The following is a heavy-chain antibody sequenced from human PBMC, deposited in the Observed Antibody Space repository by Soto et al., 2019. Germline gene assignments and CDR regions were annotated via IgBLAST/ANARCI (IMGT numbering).Heavy chain of an antibody. CDR2: IYYSGST. CDR1: GGSISSSSYY. Sequence: SETLSLTCTVSGGSISSSSYYWGWIRQPPGKGLEWIGSIYYSGSTYYNPSLKSRVTISVDTSKNQFSLKLSSVTAADTAVYYCARRYGSGFDYWGQGTLVPSP. CDR3: ARRYGSGFDY. V-gene: IGHV4-39*01. J-gene: IGHJ4*02. D-gene: IGHD3-10*01.